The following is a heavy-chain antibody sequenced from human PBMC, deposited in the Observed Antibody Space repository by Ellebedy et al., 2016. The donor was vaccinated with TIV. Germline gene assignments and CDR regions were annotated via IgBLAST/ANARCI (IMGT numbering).Heavy chain of an antibody. CDR1: GGSLNNYS. Sequence: MPSETLSLTCSVSGGSLNNYSWSWIRQPPGRGLEWIGYIFYSGSTNYNPSLKSRVTMSVDSSKNQISLNLRSVTAADTAVYFCARDDGNGYIESWGQGVLVTVSS. CDR3: ARDDGNGYIES. J-gene: IGHJ4*02. V-gene: IGHV4-59*01. CDR2: IFYSGST. D-gene: IGHD4-23*01.